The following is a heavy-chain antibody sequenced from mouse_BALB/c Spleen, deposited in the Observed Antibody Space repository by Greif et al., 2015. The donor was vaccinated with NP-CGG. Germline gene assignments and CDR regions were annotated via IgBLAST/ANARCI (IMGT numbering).Heavy chain of an antibody. V-gene: IGHV1S29*02. CDR2: IYPYNAGT. CDR3: ARSTVVATDY. D-gene: IGHD1-1*01. CDR1: GYTFTDYN. J-gene: IGHJ2*01. Sequence: VQLKKSGPELVKPGASVKISCKASGYTFTDYNMHWVKQSHGKSLEWIGYIYPYNAGTGYNQKFKSKATLTVDNSSSTAYMELRSLTSEDSAVYYCARSTVVATDYWGQGTTLTVSS.